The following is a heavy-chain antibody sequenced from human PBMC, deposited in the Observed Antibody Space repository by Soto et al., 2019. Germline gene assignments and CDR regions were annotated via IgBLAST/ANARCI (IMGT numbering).Heavy chain of an antibody. J-gene: IGHJ4*02. D-gene: IGHD2-15*01. Sequence: ASVKVSCKASGGTFSSYTISWVRQAPGQGLEWMGRIIPILGIANYAQKFQGRVTITADESTSTAYMELSSLRSEDTAVYYCASPGYCSGGSCYSGRYFDYWGQGTLVTVSS. CDR2: IIPILGIA. CDR3: ASPGYCSGGSCYSGRYFDY. V-gene: IGHV1-69*02. CDR1: GGTFSSYT.